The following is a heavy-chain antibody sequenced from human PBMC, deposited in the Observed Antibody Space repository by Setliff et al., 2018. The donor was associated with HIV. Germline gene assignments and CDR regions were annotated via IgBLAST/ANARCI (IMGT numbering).Heavy chain of an antibody. J-gene: IGHJ6*03. V-gene: IGHV3-7*03. Sequence: GSLRLSCAASGFTFNIYYLSWVRQAPGKGLEWVGKINQDESEQFYVDSVRGRFTLSRDNAKNSLYLQMNSLRAEDTAVYFCARVKASWYMDVWGKGTTVTVSS. CDR3: ARVKASWYMDV. CDR1: GFTFNIYY. CDR2: INQDESEQ.